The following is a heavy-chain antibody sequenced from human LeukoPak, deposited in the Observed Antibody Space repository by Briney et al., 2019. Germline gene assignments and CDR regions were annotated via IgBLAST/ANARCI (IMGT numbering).Heavy chain of an antibody. Sequence: ASVKVSCKASGYTFTTSGISWVRQAPGQGLEWMGRISAYNGQTNYAQKVQGRVTMTTDTSTKTVYMKLRSLGSDDTAVYYCAGVAGFYWNSDSFDYWGQGTQVTVSS. V-gene: IGHV1-18*01. D-gene: IGHD1-7*01. CDR3: AGVAGFYWNSDSFDY. CDR1: GYTFTTSG. J-gene: IGHJ4*02. CDR2: ISAYNGQT.